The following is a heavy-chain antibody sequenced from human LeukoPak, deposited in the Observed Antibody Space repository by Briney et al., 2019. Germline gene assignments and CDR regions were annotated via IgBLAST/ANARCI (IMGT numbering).Heavy chain of an antibody. J-gene: IGHJ3*02. Sequence: SGTLSLTCGVSGGSISNTNWWTWVRQPPGRGLEWIGEIYHSGSTNYNPSLKSRVTISVDTSKNQFSLKLSSVTAADTAVYYCARALPLVGATRSDAFDIWGQGTMVTVSS. D-gene: IGHD1-26*01. CDR2: IYHSGST. V-gene: IGHV4-4*02. CDR3: ARALPLVGATRSDAFDI. CDR1: GGSISNTNW.